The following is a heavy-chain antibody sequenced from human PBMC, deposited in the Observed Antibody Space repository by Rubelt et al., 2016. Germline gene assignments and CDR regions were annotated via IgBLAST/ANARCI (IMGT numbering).Heavy chain of an antibody. Sequence: QVQLVQSGAEVKKPGASVKVSCKASGYTFTSYYMHWVRQAPGQGLEWMGIIKPSGGSTSYAQKFQGRVTITRDTSPSTVYMELSSLRSEDTAVYYCARSPRYDFEDNWFDPWGQGTLVTVSS. CDR2: IKPSGGST. J-gene: IGHJ5*02. CDR3: ARSPRYDFEDNWFDP. D-gene: IGHD3-3*01. CDR1: GYTFTSYY. V-gene: IGHV1-46*01.